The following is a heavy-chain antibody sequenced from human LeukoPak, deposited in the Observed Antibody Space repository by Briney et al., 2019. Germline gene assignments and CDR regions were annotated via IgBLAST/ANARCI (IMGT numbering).Heavy chain of an antibody. Sequence: SQTLSLTCTVSGGSISSGDYYWSWIRQPPGKGLEWIGYIYYSGSTYYNPSLKSRVTISVDTSKNQFSLKLSSVTAADTAVYYCARLSLGVYYGSPHWFDPWGQGTLVTVSS. V-gene: IGHV4-30-4*01. CDR1: GGSISSGDYY. CDR2: IYYSGST. CDR3: ARLSLGVYYGSPHWFDP. D-gene: IGHD3-10*01. J-gene: IGHJ5*02.